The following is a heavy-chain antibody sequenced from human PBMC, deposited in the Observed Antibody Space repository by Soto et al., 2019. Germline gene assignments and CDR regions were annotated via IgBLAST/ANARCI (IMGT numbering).Heavy chain of an antibody. J-gene: IGHJ4*02. CDR2: ISYDGSNK. Sequence: PGGSLRLSCAASGFTFSSYAMHWVRQAPGKGLEWVAVISYDGSNKYYADSVKGRFTISRDNSKNTVYLQMNSLRAEDTAVYYCARGVSSGEDYWGQGTLVTVSS. CDR1: GFTFSSYA. CDR3: ARGVSSGEDY. V-gene: IGHV3-30-3*01. D-gene: IGHD6-19*01.